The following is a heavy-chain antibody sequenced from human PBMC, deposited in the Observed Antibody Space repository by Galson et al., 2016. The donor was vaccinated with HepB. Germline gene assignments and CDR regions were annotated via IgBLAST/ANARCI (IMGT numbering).Heavy chain of an antibody. CDR1: GFAFSNYY. CDR3: AKLDCGRDCPRDD. V-gene: IGHV3-30*04. J-gene: IGHJ4*02. D-gene: IGHD2-21*02. CDR2: ISYDGGDK. Sequence: SLRLSCAASGFAFSNYYMSWIRQAPGKGLEWVAVISYDGGDKHYADSVQGRFTVSRDNSKNTLFLQMNSLRVEDTAVYYCAKLDCGRDCPRDDWGQGTQVTVS.